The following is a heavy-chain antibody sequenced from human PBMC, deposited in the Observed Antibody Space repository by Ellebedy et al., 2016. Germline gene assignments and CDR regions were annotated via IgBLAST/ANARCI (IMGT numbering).Heavy chain of an antibody. CDR3: ARGFRWLQPDY. V-gene: IGHV4-59*12. J-gene: IGHJ4*02. D-gene: IGHD5-24*01. CDR2: IYYSGST. Sequence: SETLSLTCTVSGGSISSYYWSWIRQPPGKGLEWIGYIYYSGSTNYNPSLKSRVTISVDTSKNQFSLKLSSVTAADTAVYYCARGFRWLQPDYWGQGTLVTVSS. CDR1: GGSISSYY.